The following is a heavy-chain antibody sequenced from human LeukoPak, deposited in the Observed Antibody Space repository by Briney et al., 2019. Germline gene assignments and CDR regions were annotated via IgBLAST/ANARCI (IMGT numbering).Heavy chain of an antibody. Sequence: GGSLRLSCATSAFPFSTSWMNWVRQAPGKGLEWVSSISSSSSYIYYADSVKGRFTVSRDNAKNSLYLQMNSLRAEDTAVYYCARDASSWDTAMSFGMDVWGQGTTVTVSS. CDR2: ISSSSSYI. CDR1: AFPFSTSW. D-gene: IGHD5-18*01. V-gene: IGHV3-21*01. J-gene: IGHJ6*02. CDR3: ARDASSWDTAMSFGMDV.